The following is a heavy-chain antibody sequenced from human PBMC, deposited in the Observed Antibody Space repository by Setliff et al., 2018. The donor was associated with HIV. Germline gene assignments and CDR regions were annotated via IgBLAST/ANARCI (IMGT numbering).Heavy chain of an antibody. D-gene: IGHD2-15*01. J-gene: IGHJ5*02. CDR2: IYPIGSPDFPSGNT. V-gene: IGHV4-59*08. CDR3: ERHHDSDFSGDPDWFDP. Sequence: SETLSLTCTVSGGSISNYYWSWIRQPPGKGLEWIGYIYPIGSPDFPSGNTVYNPSFRSRVTLSLDTSKNQFSLNLNSVTAADTAVYYCERHHDSDFSGDPDWFDPWGQGILVTVSS. CDR1: GGSISNYY.